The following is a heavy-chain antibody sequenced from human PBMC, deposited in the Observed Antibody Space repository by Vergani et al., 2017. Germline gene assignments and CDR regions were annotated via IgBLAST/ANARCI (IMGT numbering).Heavy chain of an antibody. V-gene: IGHV3-21*01. Sequence: EVQLVESGGGLVKPGGSLRLSCAASGFTFSSYSMNWVRQAPGKGLEWVSSISSSSSYIYYADSVKGRFTISRDNAKNSLYLQMNSLRAEDTAVYYCTTDMDNGAFDIWGQGTMVTVSS. CDR1: GFTFSSYS. D-gene: IGHD2-2*03. CDR3: TTDMDNGAFDI. J-gene: IGHJ3*02. CDR2: ISSSSSYI.